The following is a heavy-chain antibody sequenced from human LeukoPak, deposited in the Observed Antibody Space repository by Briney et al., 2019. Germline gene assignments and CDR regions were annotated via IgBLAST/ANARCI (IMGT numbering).Heavy chain of an antibody. V-gene: IGHV3-30*02. CDR1: GFTFSTYG. J-gene: IGHJ4*02. D-gene: IGHD3-10*01. CDR2: IRCCGSNK. Sequence: GGSLRLSCTASGFTFSTYGMHWVRQAPGKGLYWVAFIRCCGSNKYYADSVEGRFTISRDNSKNTLYLQMNSLRAEDTAVCFCAKDRVGFQVYSSGCVYYWGQGTLVTVSS. CDR3: AKDRVGFQVYSSGCVYY.